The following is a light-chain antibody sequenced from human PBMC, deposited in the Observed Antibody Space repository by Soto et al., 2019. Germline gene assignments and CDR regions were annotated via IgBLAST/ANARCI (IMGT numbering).Light chain of an antibody. J-gene: IGLJ3*02. CDR1: SSDVGAYNY. CDR2: EVI. CDR3: SSYAGSDNLV. Sequence: QSVLTQPPSASGSPGQSVTISCTGTSSDVGAYNYVSWYQQHPGKAPKLLIYEVIKRPSGVPDRFSGSKSGNSASLTVSGLQGDDEADYYCSSYAGSDNLVFGGGTQLTVL. V-gene: IGLV2-8*01.